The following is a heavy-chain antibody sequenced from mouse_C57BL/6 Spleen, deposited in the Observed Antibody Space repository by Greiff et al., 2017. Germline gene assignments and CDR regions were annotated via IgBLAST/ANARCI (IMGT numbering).Heavy chain of an antibody. V-gene: IGHV1-82*01. J-gene: IGHJ4*01. D-gene: IGHD1-2*01. CDR2: LYPGDGDT. CDR1: GYAFSSSW. CDR3: ARERTYGHYAMDY. Sequence: VKLQESGPELVKPGASVKISCKASGYAFSSSWLNWVKQRPGKGLEWIGRLYPGDGDTNYNGKFKGKATLTADKSSSTAYMQLSSLTSEDSAVYFCARERTYGHYAMDYWGQGTSVTVSS.